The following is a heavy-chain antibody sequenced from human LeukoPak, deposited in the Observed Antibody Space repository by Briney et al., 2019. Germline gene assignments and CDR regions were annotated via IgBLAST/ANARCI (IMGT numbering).Heavy chain of an antibody. D-gene: IGHD3-22*01. CDR1: GFTFSLYW. CDR2: IEGGEIST. J-gene: IGHJ3*02. Sequence: GGSLRLSCTASGFTFSLYWMHWVRQAPGKGLVWVSRIEGGEISTDYADFVKGRFTISRDNAKNSLYLQMNSLRAEDMALYYCAKGRQKYDSSGYWDAFDIWGQGTMVTVSS. CDR3: AKGRQKYDSSGYWDAFDI. V-gene: IGHV3-74*01.